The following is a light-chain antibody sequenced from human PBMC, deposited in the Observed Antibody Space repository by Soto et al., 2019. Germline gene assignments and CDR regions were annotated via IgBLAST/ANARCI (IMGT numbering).Light chain of an antibody. V-gene: IGKV1-39*01. CDR2: ASS. CDR1: QAVGSY. CDR3: QQAYRAPWT. Sequence: DIQMTQSPSSLSASVGDRLTITCRASQAVGSYLNWFQQKAGKPPKLLIYASSKLERGVPSRFRGTGSGTDFTLTVSSLQPEDFVTYYCQQAYRAPWTFGQGTKVEV. J-gene: IGKJ1*01.